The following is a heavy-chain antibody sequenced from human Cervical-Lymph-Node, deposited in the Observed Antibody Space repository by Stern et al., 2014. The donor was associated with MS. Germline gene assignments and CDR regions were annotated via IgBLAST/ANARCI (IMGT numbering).Heavy chain of an antibody. V-gene: IGHV4-30-4*01. D-gene: IGHD4-17*01. CDR1: GGSISSDDYY. J-gene: IGHJ6*02. CDR2: IFYTGST. Sequence: MQLVESGPRLVKPSQTLSLTCSVSGGSISSDDYYWTWIRQPPGKGLEWIGYIFYTGSTYYNPSLKRRITISIDTSKNQFSLKLPSVTVADTAVYYCAREKRVGLRNYYYGMDLWGQGTTVAVSS. CDR3: AREKRVGLRNYYYGMDL.